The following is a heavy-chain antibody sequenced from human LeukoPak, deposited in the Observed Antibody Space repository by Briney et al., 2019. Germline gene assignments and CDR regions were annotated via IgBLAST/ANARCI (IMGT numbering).Heavy chain of an antibody. Sequence: SETLSLTCTVSGYSISSGYYWGWIRQPPGKGLEWIGSIYHSGSTYYNPSLKSRVTISVDTSKNQFSLKLSSVTAADTAVYYCARDGYGSGSYPYNWFDPWGQGTLVTVSS. V-gene: IGHV4-38-2*02. CDR3: ARDGYGSGSYPYNWFDP. CDR1: GYSISSGYY. CDR2: IYHSGST. J-gene: IGHJ5*02. D-gene: IGHD3-10*01.